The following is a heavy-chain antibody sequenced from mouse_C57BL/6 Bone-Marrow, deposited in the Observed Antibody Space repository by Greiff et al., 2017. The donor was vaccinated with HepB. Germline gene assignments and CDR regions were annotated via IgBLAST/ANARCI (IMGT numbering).Heavy chain of an antibody. J-gene: IGHJ3*01. Sequence: QVQLQQPGAELMMPGASVKLSCKASGYTFTSYWMHWVKQRPGQGLEWIGEIDPSDSYTNYNQKFKGKSTLTVDKSSSTAYMQLSSLTSEDSAVYYCARGGIYYDFWFAYWGQGTLVTVSA. CDR2: IDPSDSYT. CDR1: GYTFTSYW. V-gene: IGHV1-69*01. D-gene: IGHD2-4*01. CDR3: ARGGIYYDFWFAY.